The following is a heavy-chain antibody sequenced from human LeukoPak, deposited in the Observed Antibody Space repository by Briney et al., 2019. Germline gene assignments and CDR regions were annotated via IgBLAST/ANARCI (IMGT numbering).Heavy chain of an antibody. D-gene: IGHD6-19*01. CDR2: IGTAGDT. V-gene: IGHV3-13*04. CDR1: GFTFSSYD. Sequence: GGSLRLSCAASGFTFSSYDMHWVRQTTGKGLEWVSAIGTAGDTYYPGSGKGRFTISRENAKNYLYLQMNSLRAGDTAVYYCARGGYSSGGHYFDYWGQGTLVTVSS. J-gene: IGHJ4*02. CDR3: ARGGYSSGGHYFDY.